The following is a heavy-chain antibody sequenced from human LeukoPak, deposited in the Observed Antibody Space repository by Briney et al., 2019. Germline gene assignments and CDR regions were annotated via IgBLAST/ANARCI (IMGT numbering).Heavy chain of an antibody. CDR3: ARAVRGELALQPDY. Sequence: ASVKVSCKASGYTFTSYGINWVRQAPGKGLEWMGWISTYNGNTNYGQKLQGRGTLTTDTSTSTAYMELRSLRADDTAAFYCARAVRGELALQPDYWGQGTLVTVSS. CDR1: GYTFTSYG. J-gene: IGHJ4*02. V-gene: IGHV1-18*01. CDR2: ISTYNGNT. D-gene: IGHD1-26*01.